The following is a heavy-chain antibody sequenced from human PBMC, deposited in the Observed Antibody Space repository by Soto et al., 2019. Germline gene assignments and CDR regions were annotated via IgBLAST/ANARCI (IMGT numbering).Heavy chain of an antibody. V-gene: IGHV3-7*01. CDR3: ARYWGPYYDFWSGVLDEDAFDI. CDR2: IKQDGSEK. D-gene: IGHD3-3*01. Sequence: GGSLRLSCAASGFTFSSYWMSWVRQAPGKGLEWVANIKQDGSEKYYVDSVKGRFTISRDNAKNSLYLQMNSLRAEYTEVYYWARYWGPYYDFWSGVLDEDAFDIWGQGTMVTVSS. J-gene: IGHJ3*02. CDR1: GFTFSSYW.